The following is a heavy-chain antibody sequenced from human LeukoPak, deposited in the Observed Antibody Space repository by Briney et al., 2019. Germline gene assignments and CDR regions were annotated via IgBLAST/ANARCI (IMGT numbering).Heavy chain of an antibody. CDR1: GFTFNNYW. Sequence: PGGSLRLSCAASGFTFNNYWMSWVRQAPGKGLEWVANIKEDGSEIYYADSVKGRFTISRDNTKNSVYLQMNSLRAEDTAVYYCTRQLGGSGSHWGQGTLVTVSS. CDR3: TRQLGGSGSH. V-gene: IGHV3-7*01. CDR2: IKEDGSEI. J-gene: IGHJ4*02. D-gene: IGHD3-10*01.